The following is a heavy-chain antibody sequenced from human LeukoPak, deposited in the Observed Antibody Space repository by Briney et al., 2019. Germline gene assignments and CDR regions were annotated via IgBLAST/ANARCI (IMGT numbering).Heavy chain of an antibody. CDR3: AREATLFYYYYGMDV. CDR2: ISAYNGNT. Sequence: ASVKVSCKASGYTFTSYGISWVRQAPGQGLEWMGWISAYNGNTNYAQKFQGRVTITADKSTSTAYMELSSLRSEDTAVYYCAREATLFYYYYGMDVWGQGTTATVSS. V-gene: IGHV1-18*01. J-gene: IGHJ6*02. CDR1: GYTFTSYG.